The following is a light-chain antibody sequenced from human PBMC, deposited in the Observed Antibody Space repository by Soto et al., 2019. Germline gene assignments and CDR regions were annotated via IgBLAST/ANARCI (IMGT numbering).Light chain of an antibody. CDR1: SSDVGGYNY. CDR3: SSYKSSSALHV. CDR2: EVS. V-gene: IGLV2-14*01. Sequence: QSVLTDPACVAGSPGQSITISFTGTSSDVGGYNYVSWYQQHPGKAPKLMIYEVSYRPSGVSNRFSGSKSGNTASLIIYGLQAEDEAEYYCSSYKSSSALHVFGTGTKVTVL. J-gene: IGLJ1*01.